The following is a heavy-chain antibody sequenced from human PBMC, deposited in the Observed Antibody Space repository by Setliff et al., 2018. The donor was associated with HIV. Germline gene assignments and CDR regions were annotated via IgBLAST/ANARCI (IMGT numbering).Heavy chain of an antibody. J-gene: IGHJ6*02. CDR2: INPNSGGT. CDR3: ARGDPWFGELLSYYYYGVDV. D-gene: IGHD3-10*01. V-gene: IGHV1-2*02. Sequence: ASVKVSCKASGYTFTGYYMHWVRQAPGQGLEWMGWINPNSGGTNYAQKFQGRVTMTRDTSISTAYMELSRLGSDDTAVYYCARGDPWFGELLSYYYYGVDVWGQGTTVTVSS. CDR1: GYTFTGYY.